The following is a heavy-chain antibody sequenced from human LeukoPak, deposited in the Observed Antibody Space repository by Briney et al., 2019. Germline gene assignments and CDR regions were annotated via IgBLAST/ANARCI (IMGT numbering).Heavy chain of an antibody. Sequence: TSETLSLTCTVSGGSISSSSYYWGWIRQPPGKGLEWIGSIYYSGSTYYNPSLKSRVTISVDTSKNQFSLKLSSVTAADTAVYYCARRGALMVYAIPGAFDIWGQGTMVTVSS. CDR3: ARRGALMVYAIPGAFDI. D-gene: IGHD2-8*01. J-gene: IGHJ3*02. CDR1: GGSISSSSYY. CDR2: IYYSGST. V-gene: IGHV4-39*07.